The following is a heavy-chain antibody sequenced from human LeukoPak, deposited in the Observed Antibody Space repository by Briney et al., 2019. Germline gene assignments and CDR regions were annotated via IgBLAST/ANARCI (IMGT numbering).Heavy chain of an antibody. J-gene: IGHJ5*02. Sequence: GGSLRLSCAASGFTFSSYSMNWVRQAPGKGLEWVSYISNSGTAIYYADSVKGRFTISRDNAKNSLYLQMNSLRAEDTAVYYCARRDCDSIKCRGSNWFDPWGQGTLVSVSS. D-gene: IGHD3-22*01. V-gene: IGHV3-48*01. CDR1: GFTFSSYS. CDR3: ARRDCDSIKCRGSNWFDP. CDR2: ISNSGTAI.